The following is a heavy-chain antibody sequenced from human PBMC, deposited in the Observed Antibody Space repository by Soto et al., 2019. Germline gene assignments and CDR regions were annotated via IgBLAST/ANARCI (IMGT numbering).Heavy chain of an antibody. V-gene: IGHV5-10-1*01. CDR2: IDPSDSYT. D-gene: IGHD2-21*02. Sequence: GESLKISCKGSGYSFTSYWISWVRQMPGKGLEWMGRIDPSDSYTNYSPSFQGHVTISADKSISTAYLQWSSLKASDTAMYYCTRQQYYCGGDCPFDYWGQGTLVTVSS. CDR1: GYSFTSYW. J-gene: IGHJ4*02. CDR3: TRQQYYCGGDCPFDY.